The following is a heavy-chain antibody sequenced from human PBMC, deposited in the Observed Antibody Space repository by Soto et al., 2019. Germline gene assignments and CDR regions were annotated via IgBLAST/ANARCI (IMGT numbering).Heavy chain of an antibody. Sequence: EVQLLESGGGLVQPGGSLRLSCAAAGFIFSSYPMNWVRQAPGKGLEWVSAMSGVGTSTYYTDSVKGRFTISRDNSKNTLYLQMNSLRVGDTAVYYCAKGPWGAVTLFDHWGQGTLVTVSS. CDR3: AKGPWGAVTLFDH. J-gene: IGHJ4*02. CDR1: GFIFSSYP. D-gene: IGHD4-17*01. V-gene: IGHV3-23*01. CDR2: MSGVGTST.